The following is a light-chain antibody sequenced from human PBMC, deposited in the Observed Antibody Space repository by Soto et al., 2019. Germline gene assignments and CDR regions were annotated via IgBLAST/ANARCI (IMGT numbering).Light chain of an antibody. Sequence: DIVMTQSPATLSASPGERATLSCRASQSVDSKLAWYQQKPGQGPRLLIYGASSRATGIPARFSGSGSGTEFTLTISSLQSEDFAVYYCQHYSTWLWTFGQGTKVEIK. V-gene: IGKV3-15*01. CDR1: QSVDSK. CDR2: GAS. J-gene: IGKJ1*01. CDR3: QHYSTWLWT.